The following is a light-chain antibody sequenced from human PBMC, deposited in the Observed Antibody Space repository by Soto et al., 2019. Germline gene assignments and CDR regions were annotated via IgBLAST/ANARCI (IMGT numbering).Light chain of an antibody. Sequence: QSVLTQFASVSGSPGQSITISCTGTSIDVGAYNYVSWYQQHPDKAPKLLLYEVGNRPSGVSFRFSGSKSGNTASLTISGLQAEDEADYYCSSYTARGTRVFGTGTKLTVL. CDR2: EVG. V-gene: IGLV2-14*01. CDR3: SSYTARGTRV. J-gene: IGLJ1*01. CDR1: SIDVGAYNY.